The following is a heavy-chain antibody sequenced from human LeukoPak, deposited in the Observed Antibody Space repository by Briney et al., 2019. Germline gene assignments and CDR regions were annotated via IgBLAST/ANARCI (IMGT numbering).Heavy chain of an antibody. V-gene: IGHV1-18*01. CDR3: ARDRYFLDFWSGYSLYNRFDP. CDR1: GYTFTSYG. Sequence: ASVKVSCKASGYTFTSYGISWVRQAPGQGLEWVGWISAYNGNTNYAQKLQGRVTMTTDTSTSTAYMELRSLRSDDTAVYYCARDRYFLDFWSGYSLYNRFDPWGQGTLVTVSS. J-gene: IGHJ5*02. CDR2: ISAYNGNT. D-gene: IGHD3-3*01.